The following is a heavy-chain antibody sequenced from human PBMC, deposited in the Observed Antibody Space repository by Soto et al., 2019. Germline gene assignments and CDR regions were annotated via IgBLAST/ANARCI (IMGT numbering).Heavy chain of an antibody. Sequence: QITLKESGPTLVKPTQTLTLTCTFSGFSLNTHEVGVGWIRQPPGKALEWVAFISWNDERRYSPSRKSRLNITKDTSKNLVVLTMTKVDPADTGKYFCAHRPHRYSTALLAFDFWGQGTMVAVSS. CDR3: AHRPHRYSTALLAFDF. J-gene: IGHJ3*01. D-gene: IGHD1-1*01. CDR2: ISWNDER. V-gene: IGHV2-5*01. CDR1: GFSLNTHEVG.